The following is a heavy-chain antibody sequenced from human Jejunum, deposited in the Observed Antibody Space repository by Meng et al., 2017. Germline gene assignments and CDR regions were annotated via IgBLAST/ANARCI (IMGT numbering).Heavy chain of an antibody. CDR3: AEAPMGATPSDAFDI. CDR1: ELTFSTDA. V-gene: IGHV3-23*01. J-gene: IGHJ3*02. D-gene: IGHD1-26*01. Sequence: GASLKISCAASELTFSTDAMSWVRQAPGRGLEWVSGISGSGATTYYADSVKGRFTISRDNSKNTVYLQVDSLRAEDTAVYYCAEAPMGATPSDAFDIWGQGTMVTVSS. CDR2: ISGSGATT.